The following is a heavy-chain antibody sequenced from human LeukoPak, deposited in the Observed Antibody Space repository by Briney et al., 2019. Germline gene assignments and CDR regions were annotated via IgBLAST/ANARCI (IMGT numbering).Heavy chain of an antibody. CDR2: IIPIFGTA. Sequence: ASVKVSCKASGGTFSSYAISWVRQAPGRGLEWMGGIIPIFGTANYAQKFQGRVTITADESTSTAYMELSSLRSEDTAVYYCARLIPAGYCSGGSCPEPYFDYWGQGTLVTVSS. CDR3: ARLIPAGYCSGGSCPEPYFDY. CDR1: GGTFSSYA. V-gene: IGHV1-69*13. D-gene: IGHD2-15*01. J-gene: IGHJ4*02.